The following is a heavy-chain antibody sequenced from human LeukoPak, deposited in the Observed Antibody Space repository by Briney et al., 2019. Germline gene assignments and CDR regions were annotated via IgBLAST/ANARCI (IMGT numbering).Heavy chain of an antibody. D-gene: IGHD3-3*01. Sequence: SETLSLTCTVSGGSISSYYWSWLRQPPGKGLEWIGYIYYSGNTNYNSSLESRVTISVDTSKNQFSLRLNSVTAADTAVYYFVRWRAWFDPWGQGTLVTVSS. CDR1: GGSISSYY. J-gene: IGHJ5*02. CDR2: IYYSGNT. V-gene: IGHV4-59*01. CDR3: VRWRAWFDP.